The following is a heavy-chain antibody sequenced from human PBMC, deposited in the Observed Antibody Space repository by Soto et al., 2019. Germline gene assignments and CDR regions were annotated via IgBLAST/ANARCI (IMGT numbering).Heavy chain of an antibody. D-gene: IGHD6-19*01. V-gene: IGHV4-34*01. CDR1: GGSFSGYY. CDR2: INHSGST. CDR3: ARGLPMAVDRSVFDY. Sequence: SETLSLTCAVYGGSFSGYYWSWIRQPPGKGLEWIGEINHSGSTNYNPSLKSRVTISVDTSKNQFSLKLSSVTAADTAVYYCARGLPMAVDRSVFDYWGQGTLVTVSS. J-gene: IGHJ4*02.